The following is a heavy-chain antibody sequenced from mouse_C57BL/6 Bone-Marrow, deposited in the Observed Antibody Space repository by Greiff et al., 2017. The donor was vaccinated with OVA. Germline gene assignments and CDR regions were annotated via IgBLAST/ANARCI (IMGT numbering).Heavy chain of an antibody. CDR2: ISNLAYSI. V-gene: IGHV5-15*04. CDR1: GFTFSDYG. Sequence: DVMLVESGGGLVQPGGSLKLSCAASGFTFSDYGMAWVRQAPRKGPEWVAFISNLAYSIYYADTVTGRFTISRENAKNTLYLDMSSLRSEDTAMYYCARRAIYYGYDEDWYFDVWGTGTTVTVSS. CDR3: ARRAIYYGYDEDWYFDV. D-gene: IGHD2-2*01. J-gene: IGHJ1*03.